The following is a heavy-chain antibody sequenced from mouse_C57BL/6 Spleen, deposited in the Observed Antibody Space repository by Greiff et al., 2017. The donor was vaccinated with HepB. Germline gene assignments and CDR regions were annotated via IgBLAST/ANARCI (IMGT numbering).Heavy chain of an antibody. Sequence: QVQLQQPGAELVMPGASVKLSCKASGYTFTSYWMHWVKQRPGQGLEWIGEIDPSDSYTNYNQKFKGKSTLTVDKSSSTAYMQLSSLTSEDSAVYYCARPYYQACFDVWGTGTTVTVSS. V-gene: IGHV1-69*01. D-gene: IGHD1-1*01. J-gene: IGHJ1*03. CDR2: IDPSDSYT. CDR3: ARPYYQACFDV. CDR1: GYTFTSYW.